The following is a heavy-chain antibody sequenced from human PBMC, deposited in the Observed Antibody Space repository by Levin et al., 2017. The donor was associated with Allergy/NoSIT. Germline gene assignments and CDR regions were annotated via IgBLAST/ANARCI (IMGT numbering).Heavy chain of an antibody. J-gene: IGHJ4*02. CDR1: GGSISGSSYY. CDR3: ARSPPDSNGYYFFDQ. Sequence: SQTLSLTCSVSGGSISGSSYYWAWIRQPPGKRLEWIGSIYHNEITYYNPSLQSRVTISVDTSKNQFSLKMTSVTAADTAMYYCARSPPDSNGYYFFDQWGQGTLVTVSS. CDR2: IYHNEIT. V-gene: IGHV4-39*07. D-gene: IGHD3-22*01.